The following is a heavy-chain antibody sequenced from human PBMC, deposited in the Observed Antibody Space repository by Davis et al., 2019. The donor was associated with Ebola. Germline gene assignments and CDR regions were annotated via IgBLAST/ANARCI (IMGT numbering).Heavy chain of an antibody. V-gene: IGHV4-39*07. CDR3: AREQYYYDSSGYYRGGFDY. J-gene: IGHJ4*02. CDR2: IYYSGST. D-gene: IGHD3-22*01. CDR1: GGSISSSSYY. Sequence: MPSETLSLTCTVSGGSISSSSYYWGWIRQPPGKGLEWIGSIYYSGSTNYNPSLKSRVTISVDTSKNQFSLKLSSVTAADTAVYYCAREQYYYDSSGYYRGGFDYWGQGTLVTVSS.